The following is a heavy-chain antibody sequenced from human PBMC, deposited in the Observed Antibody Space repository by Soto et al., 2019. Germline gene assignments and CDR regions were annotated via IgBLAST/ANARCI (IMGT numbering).Heavy chain of an antibody. CDR2: INPKSGDT. D-gene: IGHD2-2*01. J-gene: IGHJ6*02. CDR1: GYTFTGYF. V-gene: IGHV1-2*02. CDR3: AREDIVLLPTAQKVYYFYGMDV. Sequence: GASVKVSCKASGYTFTGYFIHWVRQAPGQGPEWMGWINPKSGDTNYTQKFQGRVTMTRDMSIRTAYMELSRLRSGDTAVYYCAREDIVLLPTAQKVYYFYGMDVWGQGTTVTVSS.